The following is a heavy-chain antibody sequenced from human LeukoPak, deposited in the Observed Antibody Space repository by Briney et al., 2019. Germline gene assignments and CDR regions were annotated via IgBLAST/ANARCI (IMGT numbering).Heavy chain of an antibody. CDR2: IYYSGST. Sequence: SETLSLTCTVSGGSISSSSYYWGWIRQPPGKGLEWIGNIYYSGSTYYNPSLKSRVTISVDTSKNQFSLKLSSVSAADTAVYYCATLTTPGWFNPWGQGTLVTVSS. CDR1: GGSISSSSYY. CDR3: ATLTTPGWFNP. D-gene: IGHD1-1*01. V-gene: IGHV4-39*07. J-gene: IGHJ5*02.